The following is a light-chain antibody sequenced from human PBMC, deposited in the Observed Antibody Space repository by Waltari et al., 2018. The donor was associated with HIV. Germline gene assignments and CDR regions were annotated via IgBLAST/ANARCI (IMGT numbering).Light chain of an antibody. Sequence: QSALTQPASVSGSPGQSITISCTGTNSDVGRYNHVSWYQQPPGKAPKLMIYEVSNRPSGISNRFSGYKSGNTVSLTISGLQAEDEADYYCSSYTGASTPWVFGGGTKLTVL. CDR1: NSDVGRYNH. V-gene: IGLV2-14*01. CDR2: EVS. CDR3: SSYTGASTPWV. J-gene: IGLJ3*02.